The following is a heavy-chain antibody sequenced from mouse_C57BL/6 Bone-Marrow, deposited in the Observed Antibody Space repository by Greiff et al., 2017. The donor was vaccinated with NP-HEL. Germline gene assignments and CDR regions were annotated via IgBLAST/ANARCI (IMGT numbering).Heavy chain of an antibody. CDR2: INPNNGGT. D-gene: IGHD2-10*02. CDR1: GYTFTDYN. V-gene: IGHV1-18*01. Sequence: EVQVVESGPELVKPGASVKIPCKASGYTFTDYNMDWVKQSHGKSLEWIGDINPNNGGTIYNQKFKGKAPLTVAKSSSTAYMELRSLTSEDTAVYYCARGYGNFAMDYWGQGTSVTVAS. CDR3: ARGYGNFAMDY. J-gene: IGHJ4*01.